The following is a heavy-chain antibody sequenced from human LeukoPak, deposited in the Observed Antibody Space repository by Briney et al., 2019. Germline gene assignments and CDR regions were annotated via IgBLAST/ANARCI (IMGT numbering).Heavy chain of an antibody. CDR3: ARGEPFDY. J-gene: IGHJ4*02. CDR1: GGSISSSSYY. V-gene: IGHV4-39*07. D-gene: IGHD1-14*01. Sequence: SQTLSLTCTVSGGSISSSSYYWGWIRQPPGKGLEWIGSIYYSGSTYYNPSLKSRVTISVDTSKNQFSLKLSSVTAADTAVYYCARGEPFDYWGQGTLVTVSS. CDR2: IYYSGST.